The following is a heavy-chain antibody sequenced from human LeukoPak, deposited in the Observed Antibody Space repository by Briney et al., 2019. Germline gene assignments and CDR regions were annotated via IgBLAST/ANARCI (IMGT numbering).Heavy chain of an antibody. J-gene: IGHJ3*02. D-gene: IGHD3-10*01. Sequence: KPSETLSLTCAVYGGSFSGYYWSWIRQPPGKGLEWIGEINHSGSTNYNPSLKSRVTISVDTSKNQFSLKLSSVTAADTAVYYCARDSGVRGVNNNDAFDIWGQGTMVTISS. CDR1: GGSFSGYY. CDR2: INHSGST. V-gene: IGHV4-34*01. CDR3: ARDSGVRGVNNNDAFDI.